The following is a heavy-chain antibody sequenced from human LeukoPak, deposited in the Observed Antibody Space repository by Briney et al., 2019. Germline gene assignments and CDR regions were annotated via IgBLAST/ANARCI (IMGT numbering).Heavy chain of an antibody. CDR3: ARDQGGTGSWYEGEGY. D-gene: IGHD6-13*01. CDR2: LSSGANAK. Sequence: GGSLRLSCAASGFSLRSSEMNWVRQAPGKGMDLVCHLSSGANAKYYVDSVRGRCTMSRDNAKNSLYLQMNSLRAEDTALYYCARDQGGTGSWYEGEGYWGQGTLVTVSS. J-gene: IGHJ4*02. CDR1: GFSLRSSE. V-gene: IGHV3-48*03.